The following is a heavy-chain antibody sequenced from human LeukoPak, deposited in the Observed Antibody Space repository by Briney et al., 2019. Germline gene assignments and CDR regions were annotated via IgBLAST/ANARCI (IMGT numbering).Heavy chain of an antibody. CDR1: GFTFSSYS. CDR3: ARDFPDYYDSTTY. V-gene: IGHV3-21*01. Sequence: GGSLRLFCAASGFTFSSYSMNWVRQAPGKGLEWVSSISSSSSSIYYTDSVKGRFTISRDNAKNSLYLQMNSLRAEDTAVYYCARDFPDYYDSTTYWGQGTLVTVSS. D-gene: IGHD3-22*01. J-gene: IGHJ4*02. CDR2: ISSSSSSI.